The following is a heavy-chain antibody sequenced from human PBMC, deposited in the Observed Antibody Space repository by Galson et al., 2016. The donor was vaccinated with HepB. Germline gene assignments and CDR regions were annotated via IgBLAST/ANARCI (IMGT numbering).Heavy chain of an antibody. Sequence: LSLTCTVSGGSITTYYWSWIRQPPGKGLEWLAYIYYTGSTNYNPSLKSRVTISIDTSKNQFSLRLTSVTAADPAVYFCASHPHGSGSSSYLDYWGPGTLVTVSS. CDR2: IYYTGST. J-gene: IGHJ4*02. D-gene: IGHD3-10*01. V-gene: IGHV4-59*01. CDR3: ASHPHGSGSSSYLDY. CDR1: GGSITTYY.